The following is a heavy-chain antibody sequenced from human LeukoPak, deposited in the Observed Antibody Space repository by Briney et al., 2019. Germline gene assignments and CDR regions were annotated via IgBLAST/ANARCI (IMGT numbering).Heavy chain of an antibody. J-gene: IGHJ4*02. D-gene: IGHD2-2*01. V-gene: IGHV4-39*07. Sequence: SETLSLTCTVSGGSISSSSYHWGWIRQPPGKGLEWIGSIFHSGSTYYNPSLKSRVTVSVDTSKNQFSLKLSSVTAADTAVYYCARLRRYCSSTSCYYSFDYWGQGTLVTVSS. CDR3: ARLRRYCSSTSCYYSFDY. CDR2: IFHSGST. CDR1: GGSISSSSYH.